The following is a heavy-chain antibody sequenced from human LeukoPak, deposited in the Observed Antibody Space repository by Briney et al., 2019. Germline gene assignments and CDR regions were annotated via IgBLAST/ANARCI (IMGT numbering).Heavy chain of an antibody. D-gene: IGHD6-19*01. V-gene: IGHV4-59*01. CDR2: IYYSGST. J-gene: IGHJ4*02. Sequence: SETLSLTCTVSGGSISSYYWSWIRQPPGKGLEWIGYIYYSGSTNYNPSLKSRVTISVDTSKNQFSLKLSSVTAADTAVYYCARVYSSGYCDYWGQGTPVTVSS. CDR1: GGSISSYY. CDR3: ARVYSSGYCDY.